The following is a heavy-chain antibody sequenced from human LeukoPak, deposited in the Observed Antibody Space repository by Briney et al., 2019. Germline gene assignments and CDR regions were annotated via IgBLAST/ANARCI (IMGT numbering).Heavy chain of an antibody. CDR1: GASISGSGYY. CDR2: IYSSGST. CDR3: ARVPRY. Sequence: SETLSLTCAVSGASISGSGYYWGWIRQPPGKGLEWIGNIYSSGSTYYNASLQSRVTISIDTSKNQFSLRLSSVTAADTAVYYCARVPRYWGQGTLVTVSS. V-gene: IGHV4-39*07. J-gene: IGHJ4*02.